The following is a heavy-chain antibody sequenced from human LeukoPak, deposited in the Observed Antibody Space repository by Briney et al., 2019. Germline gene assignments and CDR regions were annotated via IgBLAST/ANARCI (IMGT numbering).Heavy chain of an antibody. V-gene: IGHV3-49*03. CDR2: IRSQTYGGTT. J-gene: IGHJ4*02. CDR1: GFTFGDYA. Sequence: GGSLRLSCTASGFTFGDYAMSWFRQAPGKGLEWVGFIRSQTYGGTTEYAVSVKGRFTTSRDDSKSIAYLQMNSLKTEDTAVYYCTSSAMPLAFDYWGQGTLVTVSS. D-gene: IGHD2-2*01. CDR3: TSSAMPLAFDY.